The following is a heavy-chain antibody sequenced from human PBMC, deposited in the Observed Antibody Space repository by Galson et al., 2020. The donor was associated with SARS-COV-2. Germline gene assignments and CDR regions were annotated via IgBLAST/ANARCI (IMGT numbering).Heavy chain of an antibody. J-gene: IGHJ3*02. CDR1: GYSFTSYW. Sequence: KIGESLKISCKGSGYSFTSYWIGWVRQMPGKVLEWMGIIYPGDSDTRYSPSFQGQFTISADKSISTDYLQWSSLKDSDTAMYYCARPGYYDSSGYYRYDAFDIWGQGTMVSVSS. CDR3: ARPGYYDSSGYYRYDAFDI. D-gene: IGHD3-22*01. V-gene: IGHV5-51*01. CDR2: IYPGDSDT.